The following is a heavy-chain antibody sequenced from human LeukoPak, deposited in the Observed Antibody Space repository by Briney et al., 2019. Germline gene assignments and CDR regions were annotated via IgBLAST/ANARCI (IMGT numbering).Heavy chain of an antibody. CDR3: ATGLDSGWYDILDY. CDR1: GYTFTAYY. J-gene: IGHJ4*02. CDR2: INPSGGRT. D-gene: IGHD6-19*01. Sequence: GASVKVSCKASGYTFTAYYIHWVRQAPGQGLEWMGIINPSGGRTSYAQKFQGRVTMTRDMSTSTVYMELSSLRSEDTAVYYCATGLDSGWYDILDYWGQGTLVTVSS. V-gene: IGHV1-46*01.